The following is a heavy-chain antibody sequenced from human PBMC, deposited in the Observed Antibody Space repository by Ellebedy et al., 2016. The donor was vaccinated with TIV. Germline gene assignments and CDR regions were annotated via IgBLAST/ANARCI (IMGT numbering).Heavy chain of an antibody. V-gene: IGHV4-39*01. D-gene: IGHD6-13*01. CDR3: ARLNCPICSLIAAAGTSGGNWFDP. J-gene: IGHJ5*02. CDR2: IYYSGST. CDR1: GGSISSSSYY. Sequence: SETLSLTXTVSGGSISSSSYYWGWIRQPPGKGLEWIGSIYYSGSTYYNPSLKSRVTISVDTSKNQFSLKLSSVTAADTAVYYCARLNCPICSLIAAAGTSGGNWFDPWGQGTLVTVSS.